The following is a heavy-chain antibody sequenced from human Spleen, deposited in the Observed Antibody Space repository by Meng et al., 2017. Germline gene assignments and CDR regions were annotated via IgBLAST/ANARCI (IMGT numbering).Heavy chain of an antibody. CDR3: AKDRAYSSSWYYFDY. V-gene: IGHV3-23*01. Sequence: GESLKISCAASGFTFSSYAMSWVRQAPGKGLEWVSAISGSGGITYYADSVKGRFTISRDNSKNTLYLQMNSLRAEDTAVYYCAKDRAYSSSWYYFDYWGQGTLVTVSS. D-gene: IGHD6-13*01. J-gene: IGHJ4*02. CDR2: ISGSGGIT. CDR1: GFTFSSYA.